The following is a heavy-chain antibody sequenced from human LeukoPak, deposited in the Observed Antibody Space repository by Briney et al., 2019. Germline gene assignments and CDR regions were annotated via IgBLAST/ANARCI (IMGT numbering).Heavy chain of an antibody. CDR3: TTLPGYYYDSSGYYG. Sequence: GGSLRLSCAASGFTFSGSAMHWVRQASGKGLEWVGRIRSKANSYATAYAASAKGRFTISRDDSKNTAYLQMNSLKTEDTAVYYCTTLPGYYYDSSGYYGWGQGTLVTVSS. CDR1: GFTFSGSA. CDR2: IRSKANSYAT. J-gene: IGHJ4*02. D-gene: IGHD3-22*01. V-gene: IGHV3-73*01.